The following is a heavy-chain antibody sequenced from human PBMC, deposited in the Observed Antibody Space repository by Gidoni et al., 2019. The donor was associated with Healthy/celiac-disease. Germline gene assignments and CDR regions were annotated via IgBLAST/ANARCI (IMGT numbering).Heavy chain of an antibody. CDR1: GFTFSSYA. CDR2: ISGSGGST. D-gene: IGHD2-15*01. Sequence: EVQLLESGGGLVQPGGSLRLSCAASGFTFSSYALSWVRQAPGKGLEWVSAISGSGGSTYYADSVKGRFTISRDNSKNTLYLQMNSLRAEDTAVYYCAKDQPVYCSGGSCYGYFDYWGQGTLVTVSS. J-gene: IGHJ4*02. V-gene: IGHV3-23*01. CDR3: AKDQPVYCSGGSCYGYFDY.